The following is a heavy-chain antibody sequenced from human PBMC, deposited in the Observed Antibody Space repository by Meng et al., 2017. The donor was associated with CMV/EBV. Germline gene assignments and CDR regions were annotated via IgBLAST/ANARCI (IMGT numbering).Heavy chain of an antibody. CDR2: ISSSGSTI. Sequence: GGSLRLSCAASGFTFSSYEMNWVRQAPGKGLEWVSYISSSGSTIYYADSVKGRFTISRDNAKNSLYLQMNSLRAEDTAVYYCAGAPTIFGVSNEGYYYYYGMDVWGQGTTVTVSS. CDR1: GFTFSSYE. J-gene: IGHJ6*02. CDR3: AGAPTIFGVSNEGYYYYYGMDV. D-gene: IGHD3-3*01. V-gene: IGHV3-48*03.